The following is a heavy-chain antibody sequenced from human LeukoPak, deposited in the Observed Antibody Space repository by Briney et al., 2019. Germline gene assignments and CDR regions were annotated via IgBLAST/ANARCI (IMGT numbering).Heavy chain of an antibody. CDR1: GGTFSSYA. CDR2: IIPIFGTA. V-gene: IGHV1-69*05. J-gene: IGHJ6*03. Sequence: GASVKVSCKASGGTFSSYAISWVRQAPGQGLEWMGGIIPIFGTANYAQKFQGRVTITTDESTSTAYMELSSLRSEDTAVYYCARGKFTDNYASGYYYYYYMDVWGKGTTVTVSS. D-gene: IGHD4-11*01. CDR3: ARGKFTDNYASGYYYYYYMDV.